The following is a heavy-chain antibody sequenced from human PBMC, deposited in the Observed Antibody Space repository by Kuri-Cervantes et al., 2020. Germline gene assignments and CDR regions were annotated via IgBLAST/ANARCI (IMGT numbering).Heavy chain of an antibody. CDR1: GSSISSGGYS. CDR2: IYHSGST. J-gene: IGHJ4*02. D-gene: IGHD2-21*01. V-gene: IGHV4-30-2*01. CDR3: ARGLRHFDY. Sequence: SETLSLTCAVSGSSISSGGYSWSWIRQPPGKGLEWIGYIYHSGSTYYNPSLKSRVTISVDRSKNQFSLKLSPVTAADTAVYYCARGLRHFDYWGQGTLVTVSS.